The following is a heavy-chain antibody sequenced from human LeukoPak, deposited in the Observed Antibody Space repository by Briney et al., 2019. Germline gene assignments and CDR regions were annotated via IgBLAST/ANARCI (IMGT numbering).Heavy chain of an antibody. V-gene: IGHV1-2*06. CDR3: ARDLVGGIWSAGF. CDR1: GYTFTVYY. D-gene: IGHD3-3*01. Sequence: ASVTVSCKASGYTFTVYYVHWVRQAPGPGLEWMGRITPNTGDTIYAQTFQGRATMTRDTSISAAYMELSSLRSDDTAIYYCARDLVGGIWSAGFWGQGTLVTVSS. CDR2: ITPNTGDT. J-gene: IGHJ4*02.